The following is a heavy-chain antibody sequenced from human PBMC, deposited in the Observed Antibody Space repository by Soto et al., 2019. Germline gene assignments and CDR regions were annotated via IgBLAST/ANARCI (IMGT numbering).Heavy chain of an antibody. CDR1: GFALSSYG. Sequence: GGPLRLSCAASGFALSSYGMHWVRQAPGKGLEWVAVISYDGTKKDYTESVNGRFTISRDSSKNTLYLQVNSLRAEDTAVYYCAKGIGRDGYTSGLDWGQGTLVTVSS. D-gene: IGHD5-12*01. CDR3: AKGIGRDGYTSGLD. J-gene: IGHJ4*02. V-gene: IGHV3-30*18. CDR2: ISYDGTKK.